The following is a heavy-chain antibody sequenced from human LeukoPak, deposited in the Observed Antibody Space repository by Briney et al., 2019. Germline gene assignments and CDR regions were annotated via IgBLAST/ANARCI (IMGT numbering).Heavy chain of an antibody. J-gene: IGHJ4*02. Sequence: GGSLRLSCAASGFTFSSYAMSWVRQAPGKGLEWVSGIRGSVDSTYYADSVKGRFTISRDNSKNTLFLQMNSLRAEDTAVYYCAKDRLTETYYGSGGNDYWGQGTLVIVSS. CDR2: IRGSVDST. V-gene: IGHV3-23*01. CDR1: GFTFSSYA. D-gene: IGHD3-10*01. CDR3: AKDRLTETYYGSGGNDY.